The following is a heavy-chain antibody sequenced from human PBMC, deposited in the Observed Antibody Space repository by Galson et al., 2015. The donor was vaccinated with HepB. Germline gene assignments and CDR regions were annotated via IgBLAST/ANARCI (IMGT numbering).Heavy chain of an antibody. CDR3: TSPGYGDYSYFDY. D-gene: IGHD4-17*01. Sequence: SLRLSCAASGFTFSGSAMHWVRQASGKGLEWVGRIRSKANSYATAYAASVKGRFTISRDDSKNTAYLQMNSLKTEDTAVYYCTSPGYGDYSYFDYWGQGTLVTVSS. CDR1: GFTFSGSA. CDR2: IRSKANSYAT. J-gene: IGHJ4*02. V-gene: IGHV3-73*01.